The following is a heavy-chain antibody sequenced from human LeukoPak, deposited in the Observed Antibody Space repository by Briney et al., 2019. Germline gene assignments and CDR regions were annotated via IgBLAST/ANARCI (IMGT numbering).Heavy chain of an antibody. CDR1: GGTFSSYA. J-gene: IGHJ6*02. CDR2: IIPIFGTA. V-gene: IGHV1-69*13. D-gene: IGHD5-18*01. Sequence: SVKVSCKASGGTFSSYAISWVRQAPGQGLEWMGGIIPIFGTANYAQKFQGRVTITADESTSTAYMELRSLRSDDTAVYYCARDPAYSYGYRAGMDVWGQGTTVTVSS. CDR3: ARDPAYSYGYRAGMDV.